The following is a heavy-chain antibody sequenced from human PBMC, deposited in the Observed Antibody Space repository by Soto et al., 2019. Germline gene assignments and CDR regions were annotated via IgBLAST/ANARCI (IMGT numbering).Heavy chain of an antibody. J-gene: IGHJ6*03. CDR1: GFTFRSYW. CDR3: ARRIAARQSHYYYYMDV. CDR2: IKQDGSEK. Sequence: GGSLILSCAASGFTFRSYWMSCVRKAPGKGLEWVANIKQDGSEKYYVDSVKGRFTISRDNAKNSLYLQMNSLRAEDTAVYYCARRIAARQSHYYYYMDVWGKGTTVTVSS. V-gene: IGHV3-7*01. D-gene: IGHD6-6*01.